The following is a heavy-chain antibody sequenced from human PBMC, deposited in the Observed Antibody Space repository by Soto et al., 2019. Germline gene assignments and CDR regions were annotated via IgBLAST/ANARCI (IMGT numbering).Heavy chain of an antibody. Sequence: SETLSLTCTVSGGSISSYYWSWIRQPPGKGLEWIGYIYYSGSTNYNPSLKSRVTISVDTSKNRFSLKLSSVTAADTAVYYCARVSVADLFDYWGQGTLVTVSS. CDR3: ARVSVADLFDY. CDR1: GGSISSYY. D-gene: IGHD6-19*01. CDR2: IYYSGST. J-gene: IGHJ4*02. V-gene: IGHV4-59*01.